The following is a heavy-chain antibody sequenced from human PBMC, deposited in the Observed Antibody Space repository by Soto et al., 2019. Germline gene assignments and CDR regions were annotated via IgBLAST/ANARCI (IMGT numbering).Heavy chain of an antibody. Sequence: GGLRHPFVASWVNLRNLWVRRVRQAPGKGLFWVSRIDGDETVTTYADSVKGRFTISRDNAKNSLYLQMNSLRAEDTALYYCARDLSGYVLFDYWGQGTLVTVSS. CDR2: IDGDETVT. J-gene: IGHJ4*02. CDR3: ARDLSGYVLFDY. V-gene: IGHV3-74*03. CDR1: WVNLRNLW. D-gene: IGHD5-12*01.